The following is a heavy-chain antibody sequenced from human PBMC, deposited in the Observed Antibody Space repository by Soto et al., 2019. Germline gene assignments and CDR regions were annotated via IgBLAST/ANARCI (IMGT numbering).Heavy chain of an antibody. CDR2: IIPIFGTA. J-gene: IGHJ4*02. D-gene: IGHD5-12*01. CDR1: GDTFISYA. Sequence: SVKVSCKASGDTFISYAIIWVRQAPGQGLEWMGGIIPIFGTANYAQKFQGRVTITADESTSTAYMELSSLRSEDAAVYYCARDFTNGYSGYDSWGQGTLVTVSS. V-gene: IGHV1-69*01. CDR3: ARDFTNGYSGYDS.